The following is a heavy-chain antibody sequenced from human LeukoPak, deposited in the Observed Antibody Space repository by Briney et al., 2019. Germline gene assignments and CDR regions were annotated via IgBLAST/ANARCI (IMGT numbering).Heavy chain of an antibody. CDR1: GYTFTSYD. J-gene: IGHJ4*02. CDR2: MNPNSGNT. V-gene: IGHV1-8*01. D-gene: IGHD3-9*01. CDR3: AREKDISTAAFDY. Sequence: ASVKVSCKASGYTFTSYDINWVRQATGQGLEWMGWMNPNSGNTGYAQKFQGRVTMTRDTSISTAYMELSRLRSDDTAVYYCAREKDISTAAFDYWGQGTLVTVSS.